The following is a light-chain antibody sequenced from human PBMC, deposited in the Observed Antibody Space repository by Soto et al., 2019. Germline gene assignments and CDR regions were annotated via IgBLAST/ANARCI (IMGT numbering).Light chain of an antibody. J-gene: IGKJ5*01. Sequence: EIVLTQSPGTLALSPWERATLSCRASQSVSSSYLAWYQQKPGQAPRLLIYSASSRATGIPDRFSGSGSGTDFTLTISSLQSEDSAVFYCQQYNNWPPTFGQGTRLEIK. CDR3: QQYNNWPPT. V-gene: IGKV3-20*01. CDR1: QSVSSSY. CDR2: SAS.